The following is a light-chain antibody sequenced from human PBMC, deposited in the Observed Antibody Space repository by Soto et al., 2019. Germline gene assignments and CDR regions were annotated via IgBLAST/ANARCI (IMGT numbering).Light chain of an antibody. CDR3: SSYVTNNTHV. J-gene: IGLJ1*01. Sequence: QSALTQPASVSDSPGQSITISCTGTSSDVGGSNFVSWYQQHPGKPPKLIIYDVANRPSGVSNRFSGSKSGSTASLIISRLQTEDEADYYCSSYVTNNTHVFGTGTKVTVL. V-gene: IGLV2-14*03. CDR2: DVA. CDR1: SSDVGGSNF.